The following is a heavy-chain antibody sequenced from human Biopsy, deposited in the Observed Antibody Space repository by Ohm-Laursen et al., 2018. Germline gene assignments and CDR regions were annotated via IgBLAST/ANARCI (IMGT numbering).Heavy chain of an antibody. J-gene: IGHJ4*02. CDR3: ARGSNDFGGLYFPR. Sequence: SQTLSLTRTVSGGSFTGHYWSWIRQPPGKGLEWIGHISYTGYTSYNASLKSRVPNSVDNSRNHFSLRLSSLTAADTAVYYCARGSNDFGGLYFPRWGQGTLLTVSS. CDR2: ISYTGYT. CDR1: GGSFTGHY. D-gene: IGHD4-23*01. V-gene: IGHV4-59*11.